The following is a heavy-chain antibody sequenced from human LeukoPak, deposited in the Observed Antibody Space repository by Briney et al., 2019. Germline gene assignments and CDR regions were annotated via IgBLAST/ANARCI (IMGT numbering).Heavy chain of an antibody. J-gene: IGHJ6*03. CDR1: GGSISSSSYY. CDR3: ARVIYYYYYMDV. V-gene: IGHV4-39*07. Sequence: SETLSLTCTVSGGSISSSSYYWGWIRQPPGKGLEWIGSIYYSGSTYYNPSLKSRVTISVDRSKNQFSLKLSSVTAADTAVYYCARVIYYYYYMDVWGIGTTVTVSS. D-gene: IGHD3-10*01. CDR2: IYYSGST.